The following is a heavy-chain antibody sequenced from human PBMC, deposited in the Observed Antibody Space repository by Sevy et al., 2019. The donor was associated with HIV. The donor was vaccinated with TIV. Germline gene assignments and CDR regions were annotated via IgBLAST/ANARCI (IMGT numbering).Heavy chain of an antibody. D-gene: IGHD6-19*01. Sequence: GGSLRLSCAASGFTFSDYYMTWIRQAPGKGLDWVSYISNSGNTRKYADSVKGRFIISRDNPKNSLYLQMNSLRTEDTAVYYCAREMSSSRGDLDYWGQGTLVTVSS. CDR2: ISNSGNTR. J-gene: IGHJ4*02. CDR3: AREMSSSRGDLDY. V-gene: IGHV3-11*01. CDR1: GFTFSDYY.